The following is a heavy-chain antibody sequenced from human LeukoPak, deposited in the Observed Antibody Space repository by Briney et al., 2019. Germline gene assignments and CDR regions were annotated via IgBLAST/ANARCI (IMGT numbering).Heavy chain of an antibody. D-gene: IGHD5-12*01. J-gene: IGHJ4*02. CDR2: ISSSSSYI. CDR1: GFTFSSYS. Sequence: GGSLRLSCAASGFTFSSYSMSWVRQAPGKGLEWVSSISSSSSYIYYADSVKGRFTISRDNAKNSLYLQMNSLRAEDTAVYYCARSLWGRGYSGYEDFDYWGQGTLVTVSS. CDR3: ARSLWGRGYSGYEDFDY. V-gene: IGHV3-21*01.